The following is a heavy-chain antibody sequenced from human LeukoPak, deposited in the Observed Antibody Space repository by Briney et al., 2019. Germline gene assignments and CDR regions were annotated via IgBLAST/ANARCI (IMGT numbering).Heavy chain of an antibody. CDR2: ISAYNGNT. J-gene: IGHJ4*02. CDR3: ARGERAYYYDSSGSSSIDY. CDR1: GYTFTSYG. D-gene: IGHD3-22*01. Sequence: ASVKVSCKASGYTFTSYGISWVRQAPGQGLGWMGWISAYNGNTNYAQKLQGRVTMTTDTSTSTAYMELSSLRSEDTAVYYCARGERAYYYDSSGSSSIDYWGQGTLVTVSS. V-gene: IGHV1-18*01.